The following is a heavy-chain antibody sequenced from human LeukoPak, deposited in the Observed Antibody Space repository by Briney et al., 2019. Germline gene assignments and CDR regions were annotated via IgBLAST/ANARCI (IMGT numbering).Heavy chain of an antibody. CDR1: GGTFSSYA. J-gene: IGHJ4*02. Sequence: SVKVSCKASGGTFSSYAISWVRQAPGQGLEWMGRIIPILGIANYAQKFQGRVTITADKSTSTAYMEPSSLRSEDTAVYYCAREAGYYYDSSGYLPIGYWGQGTLVTVSS. CDR2: IIPILGIA. V-gene: IGHV1-69*04. CDR3: AREAGYYYDSSGYLPIGY. D-gene: IGHD3-22*01.